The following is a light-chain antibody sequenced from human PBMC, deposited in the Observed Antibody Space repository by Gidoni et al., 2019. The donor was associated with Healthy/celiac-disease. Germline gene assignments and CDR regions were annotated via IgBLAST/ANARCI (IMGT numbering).Light chain of an antibody. CDR3: QQYNNWPPT. J-gene: IGKJ4*01. CDR2: AAS. V-gene: IGKV3-15*01. Sequence: EIVMTQSPAILSVSPGERATLSCRASQSVRSNLAWYQQKPGQAPRLLIYAASTRATGIPARFSGSGSGTEFTLTISSLQSEDFAVYFCQQYNNWPPTFGGGTKVEIK. CDR1: QSVRSN.